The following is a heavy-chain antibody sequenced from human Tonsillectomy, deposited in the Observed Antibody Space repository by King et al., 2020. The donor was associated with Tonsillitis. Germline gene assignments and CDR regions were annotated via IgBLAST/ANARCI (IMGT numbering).Heavy chain of an antibody. J-gene: IGHJ3*02. V-gene: IGHV5-10-1*03. CDR1: GYTFIDHW. CDR3: ARHGNYDILTGGNDDFHT. CDR2: IDPSDSYT. Sequence: VQLVQSGAEVKKPGESLRISCKGSGYTFIDHWISWVRQMPGKGLEWMGRIDPSDSYTTYSPAFQGDVTISVDKSIRTAYLRWSSLKASDTAMYFCARHGNYDILTGGNDDFHTWGQGTMVTVSS. D-gene: IGHD3-9*01.